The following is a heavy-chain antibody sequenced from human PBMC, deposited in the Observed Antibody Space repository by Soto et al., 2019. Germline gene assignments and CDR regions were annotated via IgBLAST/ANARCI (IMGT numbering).Heavy chain of an antibody. D-gene: IGHD3-22*01. Sequence: SLTCAVSGGSISSGGYSWSWILQPPGKGLEWIGYIYYSGSTYYNPSLKSRVTISVDTSKNQFSLKLSSVTAADTAVYYCARESYYDSSGYPQFDYWGQGTLVTVYS. V-gene: IGHV4-31*11. CDR1: GGSISSGGYS. CDR2: IYYSGST. CDR3: ARESYYDSSGYPQFDY. J-gene: IGHJ4*02.